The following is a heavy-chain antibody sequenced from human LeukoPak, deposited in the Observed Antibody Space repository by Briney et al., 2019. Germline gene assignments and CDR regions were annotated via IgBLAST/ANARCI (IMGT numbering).Heavy chain of an antibody. J-gene: IGHJ4*02. CDR2: IFSNGDT. D-gene: IGHD5-24*01. CDR3: TRDQMNY. CDR1: EFTVSRNY. Sequence: GGSLRLSCTASEFTVSRNYMLWVRQAPGKGLEWVSLIFSNGDTHCADSVKGRFTISRDTSKNTVSLQMNSLRVEDTAMYYCTRDQMNYWGQGTLVTVSS. V-gene: IGHV3-53*01.